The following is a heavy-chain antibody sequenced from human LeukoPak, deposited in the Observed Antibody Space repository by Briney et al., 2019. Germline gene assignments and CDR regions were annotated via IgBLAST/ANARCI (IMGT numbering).Heavy chain of an antibody. CDR3: ARAAWNDREDY. D-gene: IGHD1-1*01. J-gene: IGHJ4*02. V-gene: IGHV3-7*01. CDR1: GFAFSDYW. Sequence: QPGGSLRLSCAASGFAFSDYWMSWVRQAPGKGLEWVANMNQGGSEKYYVDSVKGRFTISRDNAKNSVYLQMNSLRAEDTAVYYCARAAWNDREDYWGQGTLVTVSS. CDR2: MNQGGSEK.